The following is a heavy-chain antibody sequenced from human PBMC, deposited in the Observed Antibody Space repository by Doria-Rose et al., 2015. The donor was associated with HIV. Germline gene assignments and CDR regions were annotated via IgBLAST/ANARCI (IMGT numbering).Heavy chain of an antibody. J-gene: IGHJ4*02. V-gene: IGHV2-26*01. CDR1: GVSLSSPGMG. D-gene: IGHD6-13*01. CDR2: IFSDDER. Sequence: QVTLKESGPVLVKPTETLTLTCTVSGVSLSSPGMGVSWTRQPPGKALEWLANIFSDDERSYKTSLKSGLTISRGTSKSQVVLTMTDMDPVDTATYYCARIKSSRWYHKYYFDFWGQGTLVIVSA. CDR3: ARIKSSRWYHKYYFDF.